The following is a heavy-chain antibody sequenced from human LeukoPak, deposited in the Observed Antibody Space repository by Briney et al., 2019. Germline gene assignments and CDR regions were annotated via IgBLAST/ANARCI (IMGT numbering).Heavy chain of an antibody. CDR2: IERDGSSP. J-gene: IGHJ4*02. Sequence: GGSLRLSCAASGFTFSNYWMLWVRQAPGKGLVWVSRIERDGSSPRYADPVKGRFLMSRDNDKNTVDVQMNSLRAEDTAVYYCARAVYSNSPDFWGQGVLATVSS. D-gene: IGHD6-13*01. V-gene: IGHV3-74*01. CDR1: GFTFSNYW. CDR3: ARAVYSNSPDF.